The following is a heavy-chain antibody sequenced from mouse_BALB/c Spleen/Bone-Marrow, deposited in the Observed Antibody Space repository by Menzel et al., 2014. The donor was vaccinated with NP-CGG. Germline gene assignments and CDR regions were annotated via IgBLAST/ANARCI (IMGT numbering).Heavy chain of an antibody. CDR2: IWAGGST. V-gene: IGHV2-9*02. J-gene: IGHJ2*01. D-gene: IGHD3-1*01. CDR1: GFSLPSFG. Sequence: VQLQQSGPGLVAPSQSLSITCTVSGFSLPSFGVNWVRQPPGKGLEWLGVIWAGGSTNYNSALMSRMSISKDNSQSQVFLKMNSLQTGDSAIYYCARAGSGFFDFWGQGTTLIVSS. CDR3: ARAGSGFFDF.